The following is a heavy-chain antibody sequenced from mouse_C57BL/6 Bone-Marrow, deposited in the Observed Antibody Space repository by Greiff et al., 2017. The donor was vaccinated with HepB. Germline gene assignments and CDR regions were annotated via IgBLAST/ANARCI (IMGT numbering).Heavy chain of an antibody. CDR3: ARSRFTTLFDY. CDR2: IRNKANGYTT. D-gene: IGHD1-1*01. V-gene: IGHV7-3*01. Sequence: EVQLMESGGGLVQPGGSLSLSCAASGFTFTDYYMSWVRQPPGKALEWLGFIRNKANGYTTEYSASVKGRFTISRDNSQSILYLQMNALRAEDSATYYCARSRFTTLFDYWGQGTTLTVSS. CDR1: GFTFTDYY. J-gene: IGHJ2*01.